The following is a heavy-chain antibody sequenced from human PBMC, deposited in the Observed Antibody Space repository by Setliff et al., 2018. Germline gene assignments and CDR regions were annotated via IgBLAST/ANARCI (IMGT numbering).Heavy chain of an antibody. J-gene: IGHJ5*02. D-gene: IGHD6-19*01. CDR2: VFVSGST. V-gene: IGHV4-4*07. Sequence: SETLSLTCTVSGGSISTYYWSWIRRPAGKGLELIGRVFVSGSTNYNPSLKSRVTMSVDTSKNQFSLKLTSVTAADTAMYYCARDTSSDWAAWFDPWSQGILVTVSS. CDR3: ARDTSSDWAAWFDP. CDR1: GGSISTYY.